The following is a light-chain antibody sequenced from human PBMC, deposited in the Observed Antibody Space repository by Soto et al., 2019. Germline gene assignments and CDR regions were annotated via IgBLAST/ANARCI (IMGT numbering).Light chain of an antibody. CDR3: SSYTRSSTRV. J-gene: IGLJ1*01. CDR1: SSDVGGYNY. Sequence: QSALTQPASVSGSPGQSITISCTGTSSDVGGYNYVSWYQQHPGKAPKLMIYDVSNRPSGVSNRFSGSKSGNTASLSISGLQAEYEADYYCSSYTRSSTRVFGTGTKV. CDR2: DVS. V-gene: IGLV2-14*01.